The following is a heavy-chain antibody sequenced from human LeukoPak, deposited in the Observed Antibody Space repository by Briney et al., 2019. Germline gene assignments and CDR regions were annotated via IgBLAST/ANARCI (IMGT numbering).Heavy chain of an antibody. J-gene: IGHJ4*02. Sequence: PSETLSLTCTVSGDSISGYYWSWIRLPPGKGREWIGYVHYSGSTNYNPSLTSRLIISVDTSNNQFSLKLSSVTAADTAFYYCARHYGSGTYPLDYWGQGVLVTVSS. CDR3: ARHYGSGTYPLDY. CDR2: VHYSGST. D-gene: IGHD3-10*01. CDR1: GDSISGYY. V-gene: IGHV4-59*08.